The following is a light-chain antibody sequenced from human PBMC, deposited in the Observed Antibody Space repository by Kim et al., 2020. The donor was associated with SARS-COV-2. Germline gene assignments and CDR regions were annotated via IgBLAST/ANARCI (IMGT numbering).Light chain of an antibody. Sequence: VSPGEGATLSCRASQSVSSKLAWYQHKPGQAPRLLIYSASIRATGIPARFSGSGSGTEFTLTISVLQSEDFALYYCQQYSKWPGTFGQGTKVDIK. CDR2: SAS. CDR3: QQYSKWPGT. V-gene: IGKV3D-15*03. J-gene: IGKJ1*01. CDR1: QSVSSK.